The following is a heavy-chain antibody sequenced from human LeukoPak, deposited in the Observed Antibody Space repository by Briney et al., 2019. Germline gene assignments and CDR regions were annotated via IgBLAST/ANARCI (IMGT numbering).Heavy chain of an antibody. CDR3: ARDRAEGKTWVEFDP. Sequence: GGSLRLSCAASGFIVNSYAMSWVRQAPGKWLAWVSLIYSDGVTQYADSVKGRFTISRDNSKNTLYLQMNSLRDEDTAVYFCARDRAEGKTWVEFDPWGQGTLVTVSS. CDR2: IYSDGVT. V-gene: IGHV3-66*02. J-gene: IGHJ5*02. CDR1: GFIVNSYA.